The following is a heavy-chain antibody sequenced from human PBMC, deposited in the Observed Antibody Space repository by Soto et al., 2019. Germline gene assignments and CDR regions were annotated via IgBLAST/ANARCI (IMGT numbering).Heavy chain of an antibody. Sequence: QVQLVQSGAEVKKPGSSVKVSCKASGGTFSSYTISWVRQAPGQGLEWMGRIIPILGIANYAQKFQGRVTITADKSTSTAYMELSSLRSEDTAVYYCARDMTGSGSNYWYLDLWGRGTLVTVSS. CDR3: ARDMTGSGSNYWYLDL. J-gene: IGHJ2*01. CDR1: GGTFSSYT. CDR2: IIPILGIA. D-gene: IGHD1-26*01. V-gene: IGHV1-69*08.